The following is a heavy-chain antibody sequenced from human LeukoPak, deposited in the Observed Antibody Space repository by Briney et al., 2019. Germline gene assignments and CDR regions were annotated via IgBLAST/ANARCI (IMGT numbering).Heavy chain of an antibody. CDR3: ARDGCTSTTCSTLGGFSS. CDR2: IKQDGFEK. V-gene: IGHV3-7*01. J-gene: IGHJ5*02. CDR1: GFTFSNFW. D-gene: IGHD2-2*01. Sequence: GGSLKLSCAASGFTFSNFWMSWVRQAPGKGLEWVANIKQDGFEKYYVDSVRGRFTISRDNAKNSLSLQMNSLRAEDTAVYYCARDGCTSTTCSTLGGFSSWGQGTLVTVSS.